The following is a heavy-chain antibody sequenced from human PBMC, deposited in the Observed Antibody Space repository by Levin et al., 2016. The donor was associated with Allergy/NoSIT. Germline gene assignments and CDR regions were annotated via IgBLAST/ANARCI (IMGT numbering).Heavy chain of an antibody. J-gene: IGHJ3*02. CDR2: IWYDGTNK. Sequence: WIRQPPGKGLEWVAVIWYDGTNKYYADSVKGRFTISTDKSKNTVYLQMNSLGGDDTAVYYCARGSKWATTGSSPFDIWGQGTLVTVSS. D-gene: IGHD1-1*01. V-gene: IGHV3-33*01. CDR3: ARGSKWATTGSSPFDI.